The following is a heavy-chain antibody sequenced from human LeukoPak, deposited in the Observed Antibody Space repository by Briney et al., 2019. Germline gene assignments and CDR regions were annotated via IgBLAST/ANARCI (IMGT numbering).Heavy chain of an antibody. V-gene: IGHV3-7*02. CDR2: IKPDGSEI. Sequence: GGSLRLSCAASGFTFSDYWMDWVRQAPGKGLEWVGNIKPDGSEIYYVDSVKGRFTISRDNAKNSLYLQMNSLRAEDTAVYYCSRTLDSWGQGTLVTV. CDR3: SRTLDS. D-gene: IGHD2/OR15-2a*01. J-gene: IGHJ4*02. CDR1: GFTFSDYW.